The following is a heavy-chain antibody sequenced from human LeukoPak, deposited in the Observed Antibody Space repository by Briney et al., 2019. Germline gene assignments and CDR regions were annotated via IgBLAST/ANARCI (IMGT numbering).Heavy chain of an antibody. V-gene: IGHV3-23*01. CDR1: GFTFSSYA. CDR3: ATSYYDSSGYLDWYFDL. D-gene: IGHD3-22*01. Sequence: GGSLRLSYAASGFTFSSYAMSWVRQAPGKGLEWVSAISGSGGSTYYADSVKGRFTISRDNSKNTLYLQMNSLRAEDTAVYYCATSYYDSSGYLDWYFDLWGRGTLVTVSS. CDR2: ISGSGGST. J-gene: IGHJ2*01.